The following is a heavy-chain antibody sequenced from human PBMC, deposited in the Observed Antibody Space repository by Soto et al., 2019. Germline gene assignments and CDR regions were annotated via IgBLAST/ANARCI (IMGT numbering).Heavy chain of an antibody. CDR3: AKVWGRYCNSTSCGPVDY. D-gene: IGHD2-2*01. Sequence: EVQLLESGGGLVQPGGSLRLSCAASGFTFSSYAMSWVRQAPGKGLEWVSAISGSGGSTYYADSVKGRFTISRKNSKNKMYLQMTRLRAEDTAVYYCAKVWGRYCNSTSCGPVDYWGQGTLVTVSS. V-gene: IGHV3-23*01. CDR1: GFTFSSYA. CDR2: ISGSGGST. J-gene: IGHJ4*02.